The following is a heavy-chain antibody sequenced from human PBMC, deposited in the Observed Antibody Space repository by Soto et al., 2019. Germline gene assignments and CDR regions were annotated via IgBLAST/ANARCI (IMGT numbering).Heavy chain of an antibody. J-gene: IGHJ4*02. CDR1: GGTFNNYA. Sequence: QVRLVQSGAEVKKPGSSVKVSCEASGGTFNNYAVGWVRQAPGLGLEWMGVIILPFGTPNYAQTFQGRVTIAADESMTTAYMELSGLRSEDTAVYYCARGPDYEGYFDYWGRGTLVTVSS. CDR2: IILPFGTP. CDR3: ARGPDYEGYFDY. D-gene: IGHD3-22*01. V-gene: IGHV1-69*12.